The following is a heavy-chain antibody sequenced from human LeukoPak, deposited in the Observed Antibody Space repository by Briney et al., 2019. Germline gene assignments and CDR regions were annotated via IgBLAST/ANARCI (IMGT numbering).Heavy chain of an antibody. Sequence: ASVKASCKASGYTFTTYGISWVRQAPGQGLEWMGWISANNGHTNYAQKVQGRVTMTTDTSTSTAYMELRSLRSDDTAVYYCARDGIAAPADAFDIWGQGTMVTVSS. J-gene: IGHJ3*02. CDR2: ISANNGHT. CDR3: ARDGIAAPADAFDI. D-gene: IGHD6-13*01. CDR1: GYTFTTYG. V-gene: IGHV1-18*01.